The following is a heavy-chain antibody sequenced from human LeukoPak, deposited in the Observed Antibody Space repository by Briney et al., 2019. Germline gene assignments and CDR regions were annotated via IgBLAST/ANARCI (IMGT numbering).Heavy chain of an antibody. V-gene: IGHV1-24*01. CDR3: ATEGYYYDSSGPYYFDY. Sequence: ASVKVSCKVSGYTLTELSMHWVRQAPGKGLEWMRGFDPEDGETIYAQKFQGRVTMTEDTSTDTAYMELSSLRSEDTAVYYCATEGYYYDSSGPYYFDYWGQGTLVTVSS. D-gene: IGHD3-22*01. J-gene: IGHJ4*02. CDR1: GYTLTELS. CDR2: FDPEDGET.